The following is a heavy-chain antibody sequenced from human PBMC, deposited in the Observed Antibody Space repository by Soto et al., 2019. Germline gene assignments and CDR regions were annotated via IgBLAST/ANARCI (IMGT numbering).Heavy chain of an antibody. J-gene: IGHJ4*02. D-gene: IGHD3-10*01. CDR3: ARAGGSGSYSEYYFDY. CDR1: GYTFTRNY. CDR2: INPSGGST. V-gene: IGHV1-46*03. Sequence: ASVKVSCKTSGYTFTRNYIHWVRQAPGQGLEWMGIINPSGGSTTHAQNFQGRVTMTRDTSTSTVYMELSSLRSEDTAVYYCARAGGSGSYSEYYFDYWGQGTLVTVSS.